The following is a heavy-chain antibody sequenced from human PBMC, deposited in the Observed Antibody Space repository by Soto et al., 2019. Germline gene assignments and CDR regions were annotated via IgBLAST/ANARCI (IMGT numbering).Heavy chain of an antibody. Sequence: ASVKVSCKASGYTFTSYDINWVRQATGQGLEWMGWMNPNSGNTGYAQKFQGRVTMTRNTSISTAYMELSSLRSEDTAVYYCARPTIFGVVHGYYYYGMDVWGQGTTVTVSS. CDR2: MNPNSGNT. J-gene: IGHJ6*02. D-gene: IGHD3-3*01. V-gene: IGHV1-8*01. CDR1: GYTFTSYD. CDR3: ARPTIFGVVHGYYYYGMDV.